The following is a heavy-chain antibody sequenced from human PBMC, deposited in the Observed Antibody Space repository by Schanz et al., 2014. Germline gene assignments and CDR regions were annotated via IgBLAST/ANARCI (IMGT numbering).Heavy chain of an antibody. CDR3: ARSNYYDNSDYYISFDY. CDR1: GGTFSSDT. V-gene: IGHV1-69*02. CDR2: IIPILGIA. J-gene: IGHJ4*02. Sequence: QVQLVQSGAEVKKPGSSVKVSCKASGGTFSSDTFSWVRQAPGQGLEWMGRIIPILGIANYAQKFQGRVTNTADKSTSTAYMDLSSLRPEDTAVYYCARSNYYDNSDYYISFDYWGQGTLVTVSS. D-gene: IGHD3-22*01.